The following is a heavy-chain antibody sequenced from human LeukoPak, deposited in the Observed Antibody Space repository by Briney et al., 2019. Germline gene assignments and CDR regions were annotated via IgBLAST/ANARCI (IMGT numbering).Heavy chain of an antibody. J-gene: IGHJ6*03. V-gene: IGHV3-30*18. CDR3: AKDDGGSYYIYYYYMDV. D-gene: IGHD1-26*01. CDR1: GFTFSSYG. CDR2: ISYDGTYK. Sequence: GGSLRLSCAASGFTFSSYGMHWVRQAPGKGLEWVAVISYDGTYKYYADSVKGRFTISRDNSKNTLFLQMNSLRAEDTAVYYCAKDDGGSYYIYYYYMDVWGKGTTVTISS.